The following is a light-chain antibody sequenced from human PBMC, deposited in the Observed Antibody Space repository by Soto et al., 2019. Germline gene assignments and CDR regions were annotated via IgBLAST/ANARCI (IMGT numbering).Light chain of an antibody. CDR1: QSVSSY. CDR3: QQRSNWPRT. Sequence: EIVLTQSPGTLSLSPGERATLSCRASQSVSSYLAWYQQKPGQAPRLLIYDASNRATGIPDRFSGSGSGTDFTLTISSLEPEDFALYYCQQRSNWPRTFGQGTKVDIK. J-gene: IGKJ1*01. CDR2: DAS. V-gene: IGKV3-11*01.